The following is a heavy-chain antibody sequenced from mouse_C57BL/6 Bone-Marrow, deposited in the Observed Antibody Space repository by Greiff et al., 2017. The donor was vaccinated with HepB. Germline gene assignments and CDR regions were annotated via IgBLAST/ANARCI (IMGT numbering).Heavy chain of an antibody. J-gene: IGHJ3*01. Sequence: EVKLQQSGPELVKPGASVKISCKASGYTFTDYYMNWVKQSHGKSLEWIGDINPNNGGTSYNQKFKGKATLTVDKSSSTAYMELRSLTSEDSAVYYCARYAERYSNYEAYWGQGTLVTVSA. CDR1: GYTFTDYY. CDR2: INPNNGGT. CDR3: ARYAERYSNYEAY. V-gene: IGHV1-26*01. D-gene: IGHD2-5*01.